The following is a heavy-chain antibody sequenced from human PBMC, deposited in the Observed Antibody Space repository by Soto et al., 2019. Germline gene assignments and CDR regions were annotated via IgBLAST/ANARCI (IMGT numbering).Heavy chain of an antibody. CDR3: VTDEGGYPSTAPP. CDR1: GITISNYP. J-gene: IGHJ1*01. Sequence: EVQLLESGGGLVQPGGSLRLSCAASGITISNYPMSWVRQAPGKGLDWVSGMSGSGDRTYYADSAKGRFTISQDISRNSLSLQLDSLVVEDTAGYFCVTDEGGYPSTAPPWGQGTLVTVSS. CDR2: MSGSGDRT. V-gene: IGHV3-23*01. D-gene: IGHD3-22*01.